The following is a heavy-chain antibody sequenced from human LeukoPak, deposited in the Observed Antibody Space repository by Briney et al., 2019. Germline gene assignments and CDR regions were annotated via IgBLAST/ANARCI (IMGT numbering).Heavy chain of an antibody. CDR3: ARIPAPWYDFWSGYPGVDH. Sequence: ASVKVSCKASGYTFTSYGISWVRQAPGQGLEWMGWISAYNGNTNYAQKLQGRVTMTTDTSTSTAYMELRSLRSDDTAVYYCARIPAPWYDFWSGYPGVDHWGPGTPVTVFS. D-gene: IGHD3-3*01. V-gene: IGHV1-18*01. J-gene: IGHJ4*01. CDR1: GYTFTSYG. CDR2: ISAYNGNT.